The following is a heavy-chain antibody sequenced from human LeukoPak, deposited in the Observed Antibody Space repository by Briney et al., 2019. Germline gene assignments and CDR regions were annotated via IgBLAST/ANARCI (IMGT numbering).Heavy chain of an antibody. CDR2: IYYSGST. J-gene: IGHJ5*02. CDR3: ARGILWFGELFGGNWFDP. V-gene: IGHV4-59*01. Sequence: SEILSLTCTVSGGSISSYYWSWIRQPPGKGLEWIGYIYYSGSTNYNPSLKSRVTISVDTSKNQFSLKLSSVTAAGTAVYYCARGILWFGELFGGNWFDPWGQGTLVTVSS. CDR1: GGSISSYY. D-gene: IGHD3-10*01.